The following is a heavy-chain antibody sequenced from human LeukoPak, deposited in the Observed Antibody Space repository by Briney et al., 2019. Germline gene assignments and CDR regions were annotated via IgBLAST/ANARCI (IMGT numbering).Heavy chain of an antibody. Sequence: SETLSLICTVSGGSISNYYWSWIRQPPGKGLEWIGYIYYSGSTNYNPSLKSRVTIPVDTSKNQFSLKLSSVTAADTAVYYCARTYCGGDCYYRYWGQGTLVTVSS. CDR3: ARTYCGGDCYYRY. CDR1: GGSISNYY. V-gene: IGHV4-59*01. D-gene: IGHD2-21*02. J-gene: IGHJ4*02. CDR2: IYYSGST.